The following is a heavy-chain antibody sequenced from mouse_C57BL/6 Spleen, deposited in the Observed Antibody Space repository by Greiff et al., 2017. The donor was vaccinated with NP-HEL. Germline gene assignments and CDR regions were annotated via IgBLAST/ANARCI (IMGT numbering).Heavy chain of an antibody. CDR2: IDPSDSYT. CDR3: RATMGPNWNFEV. CDR1: GYTFTSYW. J-gene: IGHJ1*03. V-gene: IGHV1-50*01. Sequence: QVQLQQPGAELVKPGASVKLSCKASGYTFTSYWMQWVKQRPGQGLEWIGEIDPSDSYTNYNQKFKGKATLTVDTSSSTAYMQLSSLTSEDSAVYYSRATMGPNWNFEVWGTGTTVTASS. D-gene: IGHD2-1*01.